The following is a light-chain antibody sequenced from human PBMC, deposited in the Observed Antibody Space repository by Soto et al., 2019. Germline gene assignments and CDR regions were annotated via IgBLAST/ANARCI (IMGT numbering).Light chain of an antibody. CDR1: QTISSW. V-gene: IGKV1-39*01. CDR2: LTS. Sequence: DIQMTQSPSTLSGSVGDRVTITCRASQTISSWLAWYQQKPGKAPKLLIYLTSNLQSGVPSRFSGSGSGTDFTLTISSLQPEDFATYYCQQSYSTPYTFGQGTKLEIK. CDR3: QQSYSTPYT. J-gene: IGKJ2*01.